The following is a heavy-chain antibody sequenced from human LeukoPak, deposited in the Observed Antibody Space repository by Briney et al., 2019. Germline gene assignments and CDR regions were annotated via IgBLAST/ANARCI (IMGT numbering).Heavy chain of an antibody. V-gene: IGHV3-53*01. CDR3: ARDLAVTSLGY. CDR2: IYSGGST. Sequence: PGGSLRLSCAASGFTVSSNYMSWVRQAPGKGLEWVSAIYSGGSTYYADSVKGRFTISRDNSKNTLYLQMNSLRAEDTAVYYCARDLAVTSLGYWGQGTLVTVSS. D-gene: IGHD4-17*01. J-gene: IGHJ4*02. CDR1: GFTVSSNY.